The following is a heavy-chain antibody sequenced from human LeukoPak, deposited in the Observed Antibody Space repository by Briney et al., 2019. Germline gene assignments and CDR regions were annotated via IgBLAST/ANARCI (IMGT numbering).Heavy chain of an antibody. Sequence: GGSLRFSCAASGFTFSGYDMHWVRHATGKGLEWVSAIGTAGDTYYPGSVKGRFTISRENAKNSFYLQMNSLRAGDTAVYYCARVGRGTGYSSGKFDYWGQGTLVTVSS. J-gene: IGHJ4*02. CDR3: ARVGRGTGYSSGKFDY. V-gene: IGHV3-13*01. D-gene: IGHD6-19*01. CDR2: IGTAGDT. CDR1: GFTFSGYD.